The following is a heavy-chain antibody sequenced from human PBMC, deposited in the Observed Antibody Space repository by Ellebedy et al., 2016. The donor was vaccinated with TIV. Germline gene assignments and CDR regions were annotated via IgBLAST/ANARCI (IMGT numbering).Heavy chain of an antibody. J-gene: IGHJ5*02. V-gene: IGHV4-39*07. Sequence: MPSETLSLTCTVSGGSISGSSYYWGWIRQPPGKGLEWIGNIHYSGSTYYNPSLKSRVTISVDTSKNQFSLKVNSVTAADTAVYYCARELGYYTTTSCYGWRFDAWGQGTLVTVSS. CDR1: GGSISGSSYY. D-gene: IGHD2-2*01. CDR3: ARELGYYTTTSCYGWRFDA. CDR2: IHYSGST.